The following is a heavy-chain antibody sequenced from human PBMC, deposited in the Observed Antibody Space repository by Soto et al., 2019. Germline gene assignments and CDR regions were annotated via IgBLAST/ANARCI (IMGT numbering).Heavy chain of an antibody. D-gene: IGHD1-26*01. Sequence: QVQLVQSGAEVREPGASVKVSCKASGYSFTSLDINWVRQTAGQGLEWMGWMQPSTGRTSYAQKFQGRVTMTRDTSITTASMELTTLTSDDTACYYCARGVSAGVDYWGQGTLVTVSS. CDR3: ARGVSAGVDY. J-gene: IGHJ4*02. CDR1: GYSFTSLD. CDR2: MQPSTGRT. V-gene: IGHV1-8*01.